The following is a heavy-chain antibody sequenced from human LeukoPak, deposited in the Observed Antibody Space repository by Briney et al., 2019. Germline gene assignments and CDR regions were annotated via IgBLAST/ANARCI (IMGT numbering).Heavy chain of an antibody. D-gene: IGHD3-10*01. CDR2: INPNSGGT. V-gene: IGHV1-2*02. CDR3: ARGIGSGSYGRFDP. J-gene: IGHJ5*02. Sequence: ASVKVSCRASGYTFTAYYMRWVRQAPGQGLEWMGWINPNSGGTNYAQTFQGRVTMTRDPSISTSYMELSRLTSDDTAVYYCARGIGSGSYGRFDPWGQGTLVTVSS. CDR1: GYTFTAYY.